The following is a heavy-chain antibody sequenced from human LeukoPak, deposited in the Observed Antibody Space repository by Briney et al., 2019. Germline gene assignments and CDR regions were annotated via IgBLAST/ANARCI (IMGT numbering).Heavy chain of an antibody. Sequence: GASVKVSCKASGYTFTSYGISWVRQAPGQGLEWMGWISAYNGNTNYAQKLQGRVTMTTDTSTSTAYMELRSLRSDDTAVYYCAREENRMGYGRIVGATGGDYWGQGTLVTVSS. CDR1: GYTFTSYG. J-gene: IGHJ4*02. CDR2: ISAYNGNT. CDR3: AREENRMGYGRIVGATGGDY. D-gene: IGHD1-26*01. V-gene: IGHV1-18*01.